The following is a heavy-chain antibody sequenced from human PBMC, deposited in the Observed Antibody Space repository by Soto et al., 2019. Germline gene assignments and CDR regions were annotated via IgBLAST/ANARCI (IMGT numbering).Heavy chain of an antibody. V-gene: IGHV1-69*13. D-gene: IGHD3-22*01. Sequence: ASVRVSCKASGGTFSSYAISWVRQAPGQGLEWMGGIIPIFGTANYAQKFQGRVTITADESTSTAYMELSSLRSEDTAVYYCARSTYYYDSSGSDYFDYWGQGTLVTAPQ. CDR1: GGTFSSYA. J-gene: IGHJ4*02. CDR2: IIPIFGTA. CDR3: ARSTYYYDSSGSDYFDY.